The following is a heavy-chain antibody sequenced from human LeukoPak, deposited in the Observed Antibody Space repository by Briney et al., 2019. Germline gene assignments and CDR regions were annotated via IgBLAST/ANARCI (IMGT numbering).Heavy chain of an antibody. J-gene: IGHJ6*02. Sequence: GGSLRLSCSASGFTFSRYAMHWVRQAPERGLEYVSGISSNGGSTYYADSVRGRFTISRDNSKNTLYLQMSSLRGEDTAVYYCVKDRGSSPYGTDVWGQGTTVTVSS. D-gene: IGHD1-26*01. CDR3: VKDRGSSPYGTDV. CDR1: GFTFSRYA. CDR2: ISSNGGST. V-gene: IGHV3-64D*06.